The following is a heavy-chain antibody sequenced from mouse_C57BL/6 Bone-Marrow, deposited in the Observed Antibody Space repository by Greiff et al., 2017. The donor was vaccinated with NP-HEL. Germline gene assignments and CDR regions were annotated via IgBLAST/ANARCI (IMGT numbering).Heavy chain of an antibody. Sequence: QVQLQQPGAELVMPGASVKLSCKASGYTFTSYWMHWVKQRPGQGLEWIGEIDPSDSYTNYNQKFKGKSTLTVDQSSSTAYMQLSSLTSEDSAVYYCGRWPYYFDYWGQGTTLTVSS. V-gene: IGHV1-69*01. CDR2: IDPSDSYT. J-gene: IGHJ2*01. CDR1: GYTFTSYW. CDR3: GRWPYYFDY.